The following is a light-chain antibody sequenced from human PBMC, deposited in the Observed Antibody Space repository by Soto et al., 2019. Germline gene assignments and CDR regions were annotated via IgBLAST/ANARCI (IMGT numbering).Light chain of an antibody. Sequence: DIKMTQSPSTLSASVGDRVTITCRASQTISNWLAWYQQKPGKAPKLLIYDVSSLESGVPSRFRGSGSGTEFTLTISSLQPDDVATYYCQQYNSFWTFGQGTKVDIK. V-gene: IGKV1-5*01. CDR2: DVS. J-gene: IGKJ1*01. CDR1: QTISNW. CDR3: QQYNSFWT.